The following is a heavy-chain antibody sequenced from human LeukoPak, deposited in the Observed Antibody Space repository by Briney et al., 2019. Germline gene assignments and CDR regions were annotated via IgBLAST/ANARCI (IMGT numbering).Heavy chain of an antibody. J-gene: IGHJ3*01. Sequence: SETLSLTCNVSGSSITAFYWSWIRQSPGKGLEWIGSFQYGGNSKYNPSLKSRVAMSVDTSKRQLSLKLSSVTAADTAVYFCARHEAWGAFDLWGQGTMVTVSS. CDR2: FQYGGNS. CDR1: GSSITAFY. V-gene: IGHV4-59*08. CDR3: ARHEAWGAFDL. D-gene: IGHD7-27*01.